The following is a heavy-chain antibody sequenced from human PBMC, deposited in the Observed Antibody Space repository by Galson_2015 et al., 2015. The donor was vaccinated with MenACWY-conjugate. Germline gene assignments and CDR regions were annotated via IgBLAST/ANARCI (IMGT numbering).Heavy chain of an antibody. CDR3: AREAPWFDP. CDR2: TSCRAKCYS. J-gene: IGHJ5*02. CDR1: GDRVSSNSVA. V-gene: IGHV6-1*01. Sequence: CPISGDRVSSNSVAWNWISQSPSRGLEGLGRTSCRAKCYSDYAVSVKGRTTISPDTYKNKFSLQLKTVTPEDTAVYYCAREAPWFDPWGQGTLVTVSS.